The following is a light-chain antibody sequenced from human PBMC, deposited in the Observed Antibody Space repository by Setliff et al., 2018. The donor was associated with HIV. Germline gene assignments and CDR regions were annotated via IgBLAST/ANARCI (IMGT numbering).Light chain of an antibody. CDR2: EVS. Sequence: QSALTQPASVSGSPGQSITISCTGTSRDVGGYNWVSWYQQHPGKAPKLMIYEVSNRPSGASNRFSGSKSGTTASLTISGLQAEDEADYYCTSYTRDNTITRVFGTGTKVTVL. J-gene: IGLJ1*01. CDR3: TSYTRDNTITRV. CDR1: SRDVGGYNW. V-gene: IGLV2-14*01.